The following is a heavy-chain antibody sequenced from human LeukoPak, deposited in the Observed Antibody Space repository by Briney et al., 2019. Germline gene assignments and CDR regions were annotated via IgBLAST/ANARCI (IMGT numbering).Heavy chain of an antibody. D-gene: IGHD7-27*01. CDR3: AKDLLTGNDAFDI. V-gene: IGHV3-30*18. CDR2: ISYDENNK. Sequence: RGSLTLSCAASGFTFSSYGMHWVGQAPGKGLEGVAGISYDENNKYYAASVKGRFTISRDNSKNALYLQMNSLRAEDTAVYYCAKDLLTGNDAFDIWGQRTMVTVSS. CDR1: GFTFSSYG. J-gene: IGHJ3*02.